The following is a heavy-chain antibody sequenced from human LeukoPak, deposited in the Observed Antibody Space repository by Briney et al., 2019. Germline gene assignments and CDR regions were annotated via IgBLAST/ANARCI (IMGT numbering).Heavy chain of an antibody. CDR3: AKDGHYDSSGYYGVFDY. J-gene: IGHJ4*02. Sequence: PGGSLRLSCAASGFTFSSYGMHWVRQAPGKGLERVAVISYDGSNKYYADSVKGRFTISRDNSKNTLYLQMNSPRAEDTAVYYCAKDGHYDSSGYYGVFDYWGQGTLVTVSS. V-gene: IGHV3-30*18. D-gene: IGHD3-22*01. CDR1: GFTFSSYG. CDR2: ISYDGSNK.